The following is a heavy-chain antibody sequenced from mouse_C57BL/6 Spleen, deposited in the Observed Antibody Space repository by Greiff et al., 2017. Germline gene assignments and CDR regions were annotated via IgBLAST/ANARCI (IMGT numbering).Heavy chain of an antibody. D-gene: IGHD2-5*01. J-gene: IGHJ3*01. Sequence: QVQLQQSGAELVRPGASVTLSCKASGYTFTDYEMHWVKQTPVHGLEWIGAIDPETGGTAYNQKFKGKAILTAGKSSSTAYMELRSLTSEDSAVYYCTRNYYSNPFAYWGQGTLVTVSA. V-gene: IGHV1-15*01. CDR3: TRNYYSNPFAY. CDR1: GYTFTDYE. CDR2: IDPETGGT.